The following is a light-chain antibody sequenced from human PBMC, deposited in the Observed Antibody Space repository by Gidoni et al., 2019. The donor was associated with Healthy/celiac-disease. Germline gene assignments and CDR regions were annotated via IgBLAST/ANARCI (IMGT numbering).Light chain of an antibody. CDR2: RNN. CDR1: SSNIGSNY. CDR3: AAWDDSLSGPV. J-gene: IGLJ2*01. Sequence: QSVLTQPPSASRTPGQRVTISCSGSSSNIGSNYVYWYQQLPGTAPKLLIHRNNQRPSGVPARFSGSKSGTSASLAISGLRSEDEADYYCAAWDDSLSGPVFGGGTKLTVL. V-gene: IGLV1-47*01.